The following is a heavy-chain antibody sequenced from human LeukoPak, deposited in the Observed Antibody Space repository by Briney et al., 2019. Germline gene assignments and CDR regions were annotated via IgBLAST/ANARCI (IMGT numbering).Heavy chain of an antibody. Sequence: GESLKISCKGSGYSFTSYWIGWVRQMPGKGLEWMGIIYPGDSDTRYSPPFQGQVTISADKSISTAYLQWSSLKASDTAMYYCARHAGRRYCSSTSCYIVGYWGQGTLVTVSS. CDR3: ARHAGRRYCSSTSCYIVGY. D-gene: IGHD2-2*02. J-gene: IGHJ4*02. V-gene: IGHV5-51*01. CDR2: IYPGDSDT. CDR1: GYSFTSYW.